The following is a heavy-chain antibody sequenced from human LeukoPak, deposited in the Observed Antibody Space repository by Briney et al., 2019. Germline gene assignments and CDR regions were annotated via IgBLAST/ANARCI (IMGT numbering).Heavy chain of an antibody. CDR3: ARDNPFSTIFGVVITEYYGMDV. V-gene: IGHV3-53*01. J-gene: IGHJ6*02. D-gene: IGHD3-3*01. CDR2: IYSGGST. CDR1: GFTVSSNY. Sequence: GGSLRLSCAASGFTVSSNYMSWVRQAPGQGLEWVSVIYSGGSTYYADSVKGRFTISRDNSKNTLYLQMNSLRAEDTAVYYCARDNPFSTIFGVVITEYYGMDVWGQGTTVTVSS.